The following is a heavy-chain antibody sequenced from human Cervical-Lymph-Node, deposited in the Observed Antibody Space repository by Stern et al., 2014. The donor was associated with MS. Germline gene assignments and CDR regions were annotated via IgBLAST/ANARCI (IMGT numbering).Heavy chain of an antibody. CDR3: ARGGDYDFWSGYFDY. V-gene: IGHV4-59*01. CDR2: ISYSGST. J-gene: IGHJ4*02. CDR1: GGSISSYY. D-gene: IGHD3-3*01. Sequence: QVQLQESGPGLVKPSETLSLTCTVSGGSISSYYWSWIRQPPGQGLEWIGYISYSGSTNYNPSLKSRVTISVDTSKNQFSLKLSSVTAADTAVYYCARGGDYDFWSGYFDYWGQGTLVTVSS.